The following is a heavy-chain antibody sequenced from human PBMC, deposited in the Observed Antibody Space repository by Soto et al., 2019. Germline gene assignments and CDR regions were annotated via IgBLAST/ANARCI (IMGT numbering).Heavy chain of an antibody. J-gene: IGHJ4*02. D-gene: IGHD2-8*01. V-gene: IGHV3-23*01. CDR3: AKGSDGRRPYYFDH. Sequence: EAHLLESGGGLVQPGGSLRLSCAASGFTFSNYAMSWVRQAPGKGLEWFSAVTGGGGDTYYADSVKGRFTISRDTSDNTLYLQMNSLRAEDTAVYYCAKGSDGRRPYYFDHWGQGTLVTVSS. CDR2: VTGGGGDT. CDR1: GFTFSNYA.